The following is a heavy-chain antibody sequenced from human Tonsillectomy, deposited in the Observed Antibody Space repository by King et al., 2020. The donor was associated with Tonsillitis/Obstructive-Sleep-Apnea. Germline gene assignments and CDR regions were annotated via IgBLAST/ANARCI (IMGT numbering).Heavy chain of an antibody. V-gene: IGHV4-34*01. CDR3: ARGGYCDFTAPIKYDY. D-gene: IGHD3-3*01. Sequence: VQLQQWGAGLLKPSETLSLTCAVYGGSFSGYYWSWIRQPPGKGLEWIGEINHSGSTNYNPSLKSRVTISVDTSKNQFSLKLCSVTAADTAVYYCARGGYCDFTAPIKYDYWGQGTLVTVSS. CDR1: GGSFSGYY. J-gene: IGHJ4*02. CDR2: INHSGST.